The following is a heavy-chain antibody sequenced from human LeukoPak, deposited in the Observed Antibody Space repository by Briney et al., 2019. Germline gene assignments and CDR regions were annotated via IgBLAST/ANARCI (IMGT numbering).Heavy chain of an antibody. CDR2: IYYSGST. Sequence: SETLSLTCTVSGGSISSSSYYWGWIRQPPGKGLEWIGSIYYSGSTYYNPSLKSRVTISVDTSKNQLSLKLSSVTAADTAVYYCASGTVDTAMVYYYYYYMDVWGKGTTVTVSS. CDR3: ASGTVDTAMVYYYYYYMDV. CDR1: GGSISSSSYY. J-gene: IGHJ6*03. V-gene: IGHV4-39*07. D-gene: IGHD5-18*01.